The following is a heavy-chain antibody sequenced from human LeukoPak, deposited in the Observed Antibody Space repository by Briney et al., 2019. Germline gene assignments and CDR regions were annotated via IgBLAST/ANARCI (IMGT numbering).Heavy chain of an antibody. V-gene: IGHV3-23*01. CDR3: AKGDVDTAMVRFDY. D-gene: IGHD5-18*01. Sequence: GGSLRLSCAASGFTFSSYAMSWVRQAPGEGLEWVSAISDSGGSTYYADSVKGRFTISRDNSKNTLYLQMNSLRAEDTAVYYCAKGDVDTAMVRFDYWGQGTLVTVSS. J-gene: IGHJ4*02. CDR2: ISDSGGST. CDR1: GFTFSSYA.